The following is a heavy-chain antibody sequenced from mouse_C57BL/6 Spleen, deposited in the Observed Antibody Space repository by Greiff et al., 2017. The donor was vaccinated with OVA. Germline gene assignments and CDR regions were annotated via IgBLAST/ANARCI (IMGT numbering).Heavy chain of an antibody. CDR1: GYSITSGYY. J-gene: IGHJ4*01. V-gene: IGHV3-6*01. Sequence: DVKLQESGPGLVKPSQSLSLTCSVTGYSITSGYYWNWIRQFPGNKLEWMGYISYDGSNNYNPSLKNRISITRDTSKNQFFLKLNSVTTEDTATYYCAREGFIKDAMDYWGQGTSVTVSS. CDR2: ISYDGSN. CDR3: AREGFIKDAMDY. D-gene: IGHD1-1*01.